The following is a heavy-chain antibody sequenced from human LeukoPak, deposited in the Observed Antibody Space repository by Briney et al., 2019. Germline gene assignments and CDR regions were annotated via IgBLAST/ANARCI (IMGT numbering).Heavy chain of an antibody. CDR3: ARDLQFGIAAAGRASLGVDY. V-gene: IGHV1-18*01. Sequence: ASVKVSCRASGYTFTSYGISWVRQAPGQGFEGMGWISAYNGNTNYAQKLQGRVTMTTDTSTSTAYMELRSLRSDDTAVYYCARDLQFGIAAAGRASLGVDYWGQGTLVTVSS. J-gene: IGHJ4*02. CDR1: GYTFTSYG. D-gene: IGHD6-13*01. CDR2: ISAYNGNT.